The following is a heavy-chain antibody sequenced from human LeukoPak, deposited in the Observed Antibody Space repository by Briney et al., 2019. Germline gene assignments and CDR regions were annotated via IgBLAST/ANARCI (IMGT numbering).Heavy chain of an antibody. CDR2: MSYSGSP. V-gene: IGHV4-59*01. J-gene: IGHJ4*02. Sequence: SETLSLTCTVSGGSISGYYWSWIRQPPGKGLEWIAYMSYSGSPNYNPSLKNRVTISRDTSKNQLSLKLSSVSAADTAVYYCARDRGSGGGFDFWGQGTLVTVSS. CDR1: GGSISGYY. D-gene: IGHD2-15*01. CDR3: ARDRGSGGGFDF.